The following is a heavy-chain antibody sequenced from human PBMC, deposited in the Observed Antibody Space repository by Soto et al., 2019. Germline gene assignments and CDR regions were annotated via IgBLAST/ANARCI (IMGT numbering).Heavy chain of an antibody. V-gene: IGHV4-39*01. Sequence: QLQESGPGLVKSSETLSLTCTVSGGSISSDSFYWAWIRQPPGKGRAWIGIIYYSGDTYYNPSLACRLTMSVNTSNQFSLALRSVTAADSALYYCARNQPQRYCSGGTCRPAYGMDVWGQGTTVIVSS. CDR3: ARNQPQRYCSGGTCRPAYGMDV. J-gene: IGHJ6*02. CDR2: IYYSGDT. CDR1: GGSISSDSFY. D-gene: IGHD2-15*01.